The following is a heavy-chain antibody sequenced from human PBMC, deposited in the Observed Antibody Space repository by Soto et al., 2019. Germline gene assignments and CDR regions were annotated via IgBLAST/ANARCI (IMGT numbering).Heavy chain of an antibody. D-gene: IGHD3-10*01. CDR2: IYWNDDK. V-gene: IGHV2-5*01. CDR1: GFSLSTSGVG. Sequence: QITLKESGPTLVKPTQTLTLTCTFSGFSLSTSGVGVGWIRQPPGKALEGLALIYWNDDKRYSPSLKSRLTITTNTATNHVILTTTNRDPADTATYYCAHRGWDYLGSGNYNWVDPWGQGTLVTVSS. J-gene: IGHJ5*02. CDR3: AHRGWDYLGSGNYNWVDP.